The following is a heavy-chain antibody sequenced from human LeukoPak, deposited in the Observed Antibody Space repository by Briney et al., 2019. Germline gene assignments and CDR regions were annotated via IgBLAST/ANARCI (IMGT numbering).Heavy chain of an antibody. CDR2: IYYSGST. CDR3: ARCATVAYQLDY. J-gene: IGHJ4*02. V-gene: IGHV4-39*01. CDR1: GGSISSSSYY. D-gene: IGHD2-2*01. Sequence: SETLSLTYTVSGGSISSSSYYWGWIRQPPGKGLEWIGSIYYSGSTYYNPSLKSRVTISADTSKNQFSLKLSSVTAADTAVYYCARCATVAYQLDYWGQGTLVTVSS.